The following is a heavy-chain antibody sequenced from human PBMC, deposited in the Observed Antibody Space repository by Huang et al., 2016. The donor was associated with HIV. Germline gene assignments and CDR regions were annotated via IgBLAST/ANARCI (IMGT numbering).Heavy chain of an antibody. Sequence: LVESGGGLVRPGGSLRLSCAGSTVTFSAYWMTWVRQSPGQGLEWVASIRQDGSEKHYVESVEGRFNSSRDNGKKLLFLEMRSLGVDDTAVYFCATKADAMDVWGQGTTVIVSS. CDR3: ATKADAMDV. J-gene: IGHJ6*02. V-gene: IGHV3-7*01. D-gene: IGHD2-8*01. CDR1: TVTFSAYW. CDR2: IRQDGSEK.